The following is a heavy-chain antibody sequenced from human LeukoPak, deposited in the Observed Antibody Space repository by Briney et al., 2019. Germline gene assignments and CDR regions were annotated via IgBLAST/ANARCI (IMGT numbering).Heavy chain of an antibody. Sequence: ASVKVSCKASGGTFSSYAISWVRQAPGQGLEWMGGIIPIFGTANYAQKFQGRVTITADESTSTAYMELSSLRSEDTAVYYCAREVVGATDRLRHWGQGTLVTVSS. CDR1: GGTFSSYA. CDR3: AREVVGATDRLRH. D-gene: IGHD1-26*01. J-gene: IGHJ1*01. CDR2: IIPIFGTA. V-gene: IGHV1-69*13.